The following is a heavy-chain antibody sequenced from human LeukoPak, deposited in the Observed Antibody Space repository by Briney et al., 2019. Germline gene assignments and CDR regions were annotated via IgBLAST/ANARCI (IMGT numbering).Heavy chain of an antibody. D-gene: IGHD3-10*01. CDR3: ARGKRGTMVRGAHYYFDY. J-gene: IGHJ4*02. CDR1: GGTFSSYA. CDR2: IISIFGRA. Sequence: ASVKVSCKASGGTFSSYAISWVRQAPGQGLEWMGGIISIFGRANYAQKFQGRVTMTRNTSRSTAYMQLSSLRSEDTAVYYCARGKRGTMVRGAHYYFDYWGQGTLVTVSS. V-gene: IGHV1-69*05.